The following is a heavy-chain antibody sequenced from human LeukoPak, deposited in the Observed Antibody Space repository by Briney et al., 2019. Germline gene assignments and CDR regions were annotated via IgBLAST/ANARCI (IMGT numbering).Heavy chain of an antibody. D-gene: IGHD3-22*01. V-gene: IGHV4-59*08. CDR2: IYYSGST. Sequence: SETLSLTCTVSGGSISSYYWSWIRQPPGKGLEWIGYIYYSGSTNYNPSLKSRVTISVDTSKNQFSLKLSSVTAADTAVYYCARLSSFYYDSSGYGPWGQGTLVTVSS. CDR1: GGSISSYY. CDR3: ARLSSFYYDSSGYGP. J-gene: IGHJ5*02.